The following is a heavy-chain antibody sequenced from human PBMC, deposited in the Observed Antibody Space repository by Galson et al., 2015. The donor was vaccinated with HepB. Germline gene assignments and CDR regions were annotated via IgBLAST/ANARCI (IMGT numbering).Heavy chain of an antibody. CDR2: ISAYNGNT. J-gene: IGHJ5*02. CDR3: ARGRWGRYSSGWDGSWFDP. CDR1: GYTFTSYG. V-gene: IGHV1-18*01. D-gene: IGHD6-19*01. Sequence: SVKVSCKASGYTFTSYGISWVRQAPGQGLEWMGWISAYNGNTNYAQKLQGRVTMTTDTSTSTAYMELRSLRSDDTAVYYCARGRWGRYSSGWDGSWFDPWGQGTLVTVSS.